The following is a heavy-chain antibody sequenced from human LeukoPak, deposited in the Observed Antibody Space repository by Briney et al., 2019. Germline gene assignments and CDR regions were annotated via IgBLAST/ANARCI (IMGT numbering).Heavy chain of an antibody. D-gene: IGHD6-13*01. CDR2: IKSKIDGGAI. CDR1: GFTFSDAW. V-gene: IGHV3-15*01. Sequence: GGSLRLSCAASGFTFSDAWMNWVRQAPGKGLEWVGRIKSKIDGGAIDFAGPVKGRFSISRDDSKTTVYPQMNSLRAEDTAVYYCSKDAHSSSSTGWGQGTLVTVSS. J-gene: IGHJ4*02. CDR3: SKDAHSSSSTG.